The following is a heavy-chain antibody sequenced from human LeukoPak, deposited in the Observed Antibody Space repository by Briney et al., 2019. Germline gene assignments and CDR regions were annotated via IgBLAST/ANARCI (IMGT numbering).Heavy chain of an antibody. CDR2: ISSNGGST. Sequence: GGSLRLSCAASGFTFSSYAMHWVRQAPGKGLEYVSAISSNGGSTYYADSVKGRFTISRDNSKNTLYLQMGSLRAEDTAVYYCATAVASSSGWYADYWGQGTLVTVSS. CDR1: GFTFSSYA. D-gene: IGHD6-19*01. V-gene: IGHV3-64*02. CDR3: ATAVASSSGWYADY. J-gene: IGHJ4*02.